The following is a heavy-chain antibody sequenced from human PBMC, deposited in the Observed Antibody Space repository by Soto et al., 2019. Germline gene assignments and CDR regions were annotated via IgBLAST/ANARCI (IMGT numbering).Heavy chain of an antibody. J-gene: IGHJ4*02. D-gene: IGHD1-7*01. Sequence: GGSLSLSCSASGFPFSSYGMHWVRQAPGKGLEWVAVISYDGSNKYYADSVKGRFTISRDNSKNTLYLQMNSLRAEDTAVYYCATEYRTYYCEYWGQGTLVTVSA. V-gene: IGHV3-30*03. CDR3: ATEYRTYYCEY. CDR1: GFPFSSYG. CDR2: ISYDGSNK.